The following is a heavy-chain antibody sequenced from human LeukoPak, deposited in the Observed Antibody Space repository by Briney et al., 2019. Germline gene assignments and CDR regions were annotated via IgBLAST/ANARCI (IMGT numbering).Heavy chain of an antibody. CDR3: ARHVYSSGYLSKGASAEYFQH. CDR2: IYYSGST. V-gene: IGHV4-59*08. CDR1: GGSISSYY. Sequence: NPSETLSLTCTVSGGSISSYYWSWIRQPPGKGLEWIGYIYYSGSTNYNPSLKSRVTISVDTSKNQFSLKLSSVTAADTAVYYCARHVYSSGYLSKGASAEYFQHWGQGTLVTVSS. J-gene: IGHJ1*01. D-gene: IGHD3-22*01.